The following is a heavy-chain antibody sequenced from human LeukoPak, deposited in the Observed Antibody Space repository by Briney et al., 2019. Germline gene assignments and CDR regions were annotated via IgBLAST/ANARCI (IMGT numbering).Heavy chain of an antibody. CDR2: TDWDDDK. D-gene: IGHD1-7*01. J-gene: IGHJ4*02. Sequence: SGPTLVNPTQTLTLICTFSGFSLSTHGMRVSWIRQPPGKALEWLARTDWDDDKFYSTSLKTRLTISKDTSKNQVVLTMTNMDPVDTATYYCARTLSGTTFDYWGQGTLVTVSS. CDR3: ARTLSGTTFDY. V-gene: IGHV2-70*04. CDR1: GFSLSTHGMR.